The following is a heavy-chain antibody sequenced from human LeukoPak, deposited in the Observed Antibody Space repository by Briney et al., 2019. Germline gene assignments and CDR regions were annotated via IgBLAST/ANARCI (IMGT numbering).Heavy chain of an antibody. J-gene: IGHJ6*02. CDR1: GGSFSGYY. CDR2: INHSGST. CDR3: ARASPLYYYYYGMDV. Sequence: SETLSLTCAVYGGSFSGYYWSWIRQPPGKGLEWIGEINHSGSTNYNPSLKSRVTISVDTSKNRFSLKLSSVTAADTAVYYCARASPLYYYYYGMDVWGQGTTVTVSS. V-gene: IGHV4-34*01.